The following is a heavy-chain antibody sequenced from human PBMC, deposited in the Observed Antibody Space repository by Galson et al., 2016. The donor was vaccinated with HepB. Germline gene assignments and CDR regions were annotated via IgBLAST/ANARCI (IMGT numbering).Heavy chain of an antibody. CDR1: GLIFSNYY. D-gene: IGHD3-10*01. CDR2: ISPSGTTK. J-gene: IGHJ4*02. CDR3: AASEYGSGSFNY. V-gene: IGHV3-11*01. Sequence: SLRLSCAASGLIFSNYYISWIRRAPGKGLEWVTYISPSGTTKFYIDSVKGRSTISRDNANHSIYLQMNSLRVEDTAMYYCAASEYGSGSFNYWGQGILVSVSA.